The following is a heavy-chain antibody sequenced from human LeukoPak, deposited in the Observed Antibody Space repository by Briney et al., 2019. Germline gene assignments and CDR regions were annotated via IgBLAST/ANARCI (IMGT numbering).Heavy chain of an antibody. J-gene: IGHJ6*03. D-gene: IGHD3-22*01. V-gene: IGHV1-8*03. CDR1: GYTFTSYD. CDR3: ARTVGYYYDSSGYPTYYYYYYMDV. CDR2: MNPSSGNT. Sequence: GASVKVSCKASGYTFTSYDINWVRQATGQGLEWMGWMNPSSGNTGYAQKFQGRVTITRNTSISTAYMELSSLRSEDTAVYYCARTVGYYYDSSGYPTYYYYYYMDVWGKGTTVTVSS.